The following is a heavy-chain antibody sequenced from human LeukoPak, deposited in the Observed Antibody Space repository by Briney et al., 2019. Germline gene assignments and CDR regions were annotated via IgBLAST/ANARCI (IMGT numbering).Heavy chain of an antibody. D-gene: IGHD2-15*01. V-gene: IGHV3-48*02. CDR3: ARERFGDFDY. CDR2: ISSSSGTI. Sequence: GGSLRLSCAASGFTFSSYSMNWVRQAPGKGLEWVSYISSSSGTIYYADSVKGRFTISRDNAKNSLYLQMNSLRDDDTAVYYCARERFGDFDYGGQGTLVTVSS. J-gene: IGHJ4*02. CDR1: GFTFSSYS.